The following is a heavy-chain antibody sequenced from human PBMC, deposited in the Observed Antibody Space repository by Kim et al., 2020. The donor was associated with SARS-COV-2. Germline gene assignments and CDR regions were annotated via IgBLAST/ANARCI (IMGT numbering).Heavy chain of an antibody. J-gene: IGHJ6*02. V-gene: IGHV4-31*03. CDR1: GGSISSGGYY. CDR3: ARVPGSAAAAPDYYYYGMDV. CDR2: IYYSGST. D-gene: IGHD6-13*01. Sequence: SETLSLTCTVSGGSISSGGYYWSWIRQHPGKGLEWIGYIYYSGSTYYNPSLKSRVTISVDTSKNQFSLKLSSVTAADTAVYYCARVPGSAAAAPDYYYYGMDVWGQGTTVTVSS.